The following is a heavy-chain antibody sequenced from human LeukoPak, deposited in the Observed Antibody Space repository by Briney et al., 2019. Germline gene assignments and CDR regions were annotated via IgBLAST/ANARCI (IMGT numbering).Heavy chain of an antibody. Sequence: GESLRISCQASGYKITSHWIAWVRQMPGKSPEWMGIIYPGDSDTRYSPSFQGQVTISADKSITTAYLQWSSLKASDTAIYYCVRSITIYGVVIDAFDIWGQGTMVTVSS. D-gene: IGHD3-3*01. CDR1: GYKITSHW. J-gene: IGHJ3*02. V-gene: IGHV5-51*01. CDR3: VRSITIYGVVIDAFDI. CDR2: IYPGDSDT.